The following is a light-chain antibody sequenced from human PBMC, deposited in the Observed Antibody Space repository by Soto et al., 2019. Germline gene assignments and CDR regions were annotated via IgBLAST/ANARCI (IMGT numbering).Light chain of an antibody. J-gene: IGKJ4*01. Sequence: EIVMTQSPLSLPVTTGEPASISCRSTQSLLHSNGHDCSDWYLQKPGQSPQLLIHLGSIRASGVPDRFSGSGSGTEFKLKISRVEAEDVGVYYCMQALQSPPTFGGGTKVEIK. V-gene: IGKV2-28*01. CDR2: LGS. CDR1: QSLLHSNGHDC. CDR3: MQALQSPPT.